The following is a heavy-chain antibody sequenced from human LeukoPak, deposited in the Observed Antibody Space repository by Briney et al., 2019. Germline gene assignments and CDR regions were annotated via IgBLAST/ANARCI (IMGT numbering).Heavy chain of an antibody. D-gene: IGHD6-13*01. V-gene: IGHV4-34*01. CDR3: ASGGIAAAGTSWFDP. CDR1: GGSFSGYY. CDR2: INHSGST. J-gene: IGHJ5*02. Sequence: SETLSLTCAVYGGSFSGYYWSWIRQPPGKGLEWIGEINHSGSTNYNPSLKSRVTISVDTSKNQFSLKLSSVTAADTAVYYCASGGIAAAGTSWFDPWGQGTLVTVPS.